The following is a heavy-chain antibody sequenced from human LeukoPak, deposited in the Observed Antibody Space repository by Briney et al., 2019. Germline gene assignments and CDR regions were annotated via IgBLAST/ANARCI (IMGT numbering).Heavy chain of an antibody. Sequence: KPSETLSLTFTVSGGSISSSSYYWGWIRQPPGKGLEWIWSIYYSGSTYYNPSLKSPVTISVDTCKNQFSLKLSSATAADTAVYYCARFPSGWYTADYWGQGTLVTVSS. CDR2: IYYSGST. J-gene: IGHJ4*02. D-gene: IGHD6-19*01. CDR3: ARFPSGWYTADY. CDR1: GGSISSSSYY. V-gene: IGHV4-39*01.